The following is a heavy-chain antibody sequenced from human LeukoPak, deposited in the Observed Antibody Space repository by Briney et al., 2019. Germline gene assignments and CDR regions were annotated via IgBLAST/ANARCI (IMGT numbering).Heavy chain of an antibody. D-gene: IGHD6-13*01. CDR3: ARELLATAAFSSGLDF. CDR2: IYSGGST. J-gene: IGHJ4*02. CDR1: GFTVSSNY. Sequence: PGGSLRLSCAASGFTVSSNYMSWVRQAPGKGLEWVSVIYSGGSTYYADSVKGRFTISRDNSKNTLYLQMNSLRAEDTAVYYCARELLATAAFSSGLDFWGQGTLVTVSS. V-gene: IGHV3-66*01.